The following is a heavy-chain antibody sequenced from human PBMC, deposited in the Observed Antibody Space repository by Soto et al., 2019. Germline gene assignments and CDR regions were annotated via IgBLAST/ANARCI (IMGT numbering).Heavy chain of an antibody. CDR2: INPNSGGT. CDR1: GYTFTGYY. Sequence: ASVKVSCKASGYTFTGYYMHWVRQAPGQGLEWMGWINPNSGGTNYAQKFQGWVTMTRDTSISTAYMELSRLRSDDTAVYYCARVADYDFWSGYLPFRYYYYGMDVWGQGTTVTVSS. CDR3: ARVADYDFWSGYLPFRYYYYGMDV. J-gene: IGHJ6*02. V-gene: IGHV1-2*04. D-gene: IGHD3-3*01.